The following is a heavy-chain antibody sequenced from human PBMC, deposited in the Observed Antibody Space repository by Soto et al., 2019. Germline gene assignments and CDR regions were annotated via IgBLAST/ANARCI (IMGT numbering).Heavy chain of an antibody. J-gene: IGHJ4*02. CDR2: ISYDGSNK. D-gene: IGHD5-12*01. V-gene: IGHV3-30-3*01. CDR1: GFTFSSYA. CDR3: ARDFSRGYSGYDAPPPGDPFDY. Sequence: QVQLVESGGGVVQPGRSLRLSCAASGFTFSSYAMHWVRQAPGKGLEWVAVISYDGSNKYYADSVKGRFTISRDNSKNTLYLQMNRLRAEGTAVYYWARDFSRGYSGYDAPPPGDPFDYWGQGTLVTVSS.